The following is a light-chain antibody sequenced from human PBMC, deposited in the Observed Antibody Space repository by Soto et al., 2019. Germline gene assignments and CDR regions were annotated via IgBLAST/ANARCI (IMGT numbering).Light chain of an antibody. CDR1: QSVSSD. CDR3: QQRSNWPPSIT. V-gene: IGKV3-11*01. CDR2: DTS. Sequence: EIVLTHSPATLSLSPGERATLSCRAIQSVSSDLAVSQQKPGQAPRLVFYDTSNRATGIPARFSGSGSGTDFTHTISSLEPEDFAVYYCQQRSNWPPSITFGQGTRLEI. J-gene: IGKJ5*01.